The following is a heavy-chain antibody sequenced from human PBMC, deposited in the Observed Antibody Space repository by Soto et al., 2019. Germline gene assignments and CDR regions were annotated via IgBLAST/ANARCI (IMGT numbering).Heavy chain of an antibody. V-gene: IGHV4-39*01. D-gene: IGHD4-4*01. CDR1: GDSISSSNYY. J-gene: IGHJ5*02. CDR2: IYYSGST. CDR3: ARHTYSWAGNWFDP. Sequence: QPQLQESGPGQVKPSETLSLTCTVSGDSISSSNYYWVWIRLPPGKGLEWIGSIYYSGSTYYNPSLNSRVTISVDTSKNQFSLKLRSVTAADTAVYYCARHTYSWAGNWFDPWGQGNLVTVSS.